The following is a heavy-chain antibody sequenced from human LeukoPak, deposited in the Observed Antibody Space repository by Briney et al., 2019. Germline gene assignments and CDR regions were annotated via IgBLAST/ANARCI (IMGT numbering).Heavy chain of an antibody. CDR2: SYDGGKT. CDR3: ARGFNDFWSGSQLEY. D-gene: IGHD3-3*01. J-gene: IGHJ4*02. Sequence: SYDGGKTYYADSVEGRFTISRDNSTSTVYLEINSLRSEDTAIYYCARGFNDFWSGSQLEYWGQGTLVTVSS. V-gene: IGHV3-30-3*01.